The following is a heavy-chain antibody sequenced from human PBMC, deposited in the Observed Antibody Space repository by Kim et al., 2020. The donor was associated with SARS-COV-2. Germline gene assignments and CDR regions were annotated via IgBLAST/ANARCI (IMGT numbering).Heavy chain of an antibody. Sequence: SETLSLTCAVYGGSFSGHYWSWIRQPPRKGLEWIGEIHQSGSTNYNPSLKSRVTISIDTSKNQFSLKLSSVTAADTGFYYCARGRAGVVPAPILGIGPHYDYFIMDVWGNGPTVTVSA. CDR2: IHQSGST. D-gene: IGHD2-2*02. CDR1: GGSFSGHY. V-gene: IGHV4-34*01. J-gene: IGHJ6*04. CDR3: ARGRAGVVPAPILGIGPHYDYFIMDV.